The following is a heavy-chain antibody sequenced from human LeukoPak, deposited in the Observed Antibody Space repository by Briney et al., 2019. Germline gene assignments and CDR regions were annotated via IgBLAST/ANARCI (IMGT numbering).Heavy chain of an antibody. Sequence: SRVTISVDTSKNQFSLKLSSVTAADTAVYYCARAYPPDSQYSSSIYDYWGQGTLVTVSS. CDR3: ARAYPPDSQYSSSIYDY. J-gene: IGHJ4*02. D-gene: IGHD6-13*01. V-gene: IGHV4-39*07.